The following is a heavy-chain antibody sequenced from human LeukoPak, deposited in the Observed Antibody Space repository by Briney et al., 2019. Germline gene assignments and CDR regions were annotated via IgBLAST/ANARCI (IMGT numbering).Heavy chain of an antibody. V-gene: IGHV3-30-3*01. J-gene: IGHJ4*02. CDR3: ACRIVGAMR. CDR1: GFTFSSYA. D-gene: IGHD1-26*01. CDR2: ISYDGSNK. Sequence: GGSLRLSCAASGFTFSSYAMHWVRQAPGKGLEWVAVISYDGSNKYYADSVKGRFTISRDNSKNTLYLQMNSLRAEDTAVYYCACRIVGAMRWGQGTLVTVSS.